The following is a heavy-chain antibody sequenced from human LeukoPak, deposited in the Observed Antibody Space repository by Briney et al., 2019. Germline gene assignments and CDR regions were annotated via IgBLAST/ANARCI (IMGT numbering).Heavy chain of an antibody. CDR3: ASKGAGFCFNTGCQGAFDI. CDR1: GYTFTDYY. Sequence: ASVKVSCKASGYTFTDYYNHWVRQAPGQGLEWMGWINPKTGDTNFAQKFQGRVTMTRDTSISTAYMELRSLRSDDTAVYYCASKGAGFCFNTGCQGAFDIWGQGTMVTVSS. CDR2: INPKTGDT. D-gene: IGHD2-2*03. V-gene: IGHV1-2*02. J-gene: IGHJ3*02.